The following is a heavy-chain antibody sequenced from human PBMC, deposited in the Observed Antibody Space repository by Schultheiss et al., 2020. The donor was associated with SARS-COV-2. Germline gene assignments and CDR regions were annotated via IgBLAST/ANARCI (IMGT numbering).Heavy chain of an antibody. CDR3: ARGRGDKRADDI. Sequence: SETLSLTCTVSGDSISSYYWSWIRQPPGKGLEWIGEINHSGSTNYNPSLKSRVTISVDTSKNQFSLKLSSVTAADTAVYYCARGRGDKRADDIWGQGTMVTVSS. J-gene: IGHJ3*02. CDR2: INHSGST. V-gene: IGHV4-34*01. D-gene: IGHD3-16*01. CDR1: GDSISSYY.